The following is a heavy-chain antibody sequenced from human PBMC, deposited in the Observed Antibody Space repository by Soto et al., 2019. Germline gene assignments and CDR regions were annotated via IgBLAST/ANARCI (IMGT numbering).Heavy chain of an antibody. CDR1: GFTFSNAW. Sequence: GGSLRLSCAASGFTFSNAWMNWVRQAPGKGLEWVGRIKSKTDGGTTDYAAPVKGRFTISRDDSKNTLYLQMNSLKTEDTAVYYCTTDPPIVVEYYYYGMDVWGQGTTVTVSS. CDR2: IKSKTDGGTT. D-gene: IGHD2-15*01. CDR3: TTDPPIVVEYYYYGMDV. J-gene: IGHJ6*02. V-gene: IGHV3-15*07.